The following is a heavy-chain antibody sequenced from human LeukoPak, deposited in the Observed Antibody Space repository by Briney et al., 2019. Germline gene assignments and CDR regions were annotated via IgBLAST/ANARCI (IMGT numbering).Heavy chain of an antibody. D-gene: IGHD6-13*01. CDR1: GYTFTGYY. CDR2: INPNSGGT. CDR3: ARGPSPQYPYSSSWSIDY. J-gene: IGHJ4*02. Sequence: ASVKVSCKASGYTFTGYYMHWVRQAPGQGLEWMGWINPNSGGTNYAQKFQGRVTMTRDTSISTAYMELSRLRSDDTAVYYCARGPSPQYPYSSSWSIDYWGQGTLVTVSS. V-gene: IGHV1-2*02.